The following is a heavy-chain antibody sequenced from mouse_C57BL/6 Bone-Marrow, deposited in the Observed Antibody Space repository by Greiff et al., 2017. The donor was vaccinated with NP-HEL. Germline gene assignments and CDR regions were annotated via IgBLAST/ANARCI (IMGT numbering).Heavy chain of an antibody. CDR3: ARDRGGAWFAY. Sequence: EVQLQQSGPGMVKPSQSLSLTCTVTGYSITSGYDWHWIRHFPGNKLEWMGYISYSGSTNYNPSLKSRISITHDTSKNHFFLKLNSVTTEDTATYYCARDRGGAWFAYWGQGTLVTVSA. J-gene: IGHJ3*01. CDR1: GYSITSGYD. V-gene: IGHV3-1*01. CDR2: ISYSGST.